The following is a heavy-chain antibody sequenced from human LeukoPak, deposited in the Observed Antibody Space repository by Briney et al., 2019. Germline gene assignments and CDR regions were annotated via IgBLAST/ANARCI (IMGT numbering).Heavy chain of an antibody. CDR2: IRYDGSNK. V-gene: IGHV3-30*02. Sequence: AGGSLRLSCAASGFTFSSYGMHWVRQAPGKGLEWVAFIRYDGSNKYYADSVKGRFTISRGNSKNTLYLQMNSLRAEDTAVYYCAKGRDCSSTSCYKFDAFDIWGQGTMVTVSS. D-gene: IGHD2-2*02. CDR1: GFTFSSYG. J-gene: IGHJ3*02. CDR3: AKGRDCSSTSCYKFDAFDI.